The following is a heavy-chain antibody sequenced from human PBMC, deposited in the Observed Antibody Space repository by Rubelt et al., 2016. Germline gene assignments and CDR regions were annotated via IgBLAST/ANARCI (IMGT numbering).Heavy chain of an antibody. J-gene: IGHJ5*02. CDR3: ARARYYYSP. Sequence: EVQLVESGGGLVQPGGSLRLSCAASGFAFSSYWMHWVRPAPGKGLEWVASLNLDGSETYYADSVKGRFTIPRYNVNNSLHLQMDSLRADDTAVYRCARARYYYSPWGRGTLVTVSS. D-gene: IGHD3-22*01. CDR2: LNLDGSET. CDR1: GFAFSSYW. V-gene: IGHV3-7*01.